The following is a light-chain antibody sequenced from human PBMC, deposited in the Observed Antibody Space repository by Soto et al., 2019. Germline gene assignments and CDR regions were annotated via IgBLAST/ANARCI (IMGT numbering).Light chain of an antibody. V-gene: IGKV1-39*01. J-gene: IGKJ3*01. CDR3: QQSSDTFSLT. CDR2: AAF. Sequence: DIQMTQSPSSLSASVGDRVTITCRESQSIGSSLNWYQQKPGTAPKLLIYAAFTLQSGLPLRFSGAESGTAFTLTISSLQPEDFATYYCQQSSDTFSLTFGPVATGN. CDR1: QSIGSS.